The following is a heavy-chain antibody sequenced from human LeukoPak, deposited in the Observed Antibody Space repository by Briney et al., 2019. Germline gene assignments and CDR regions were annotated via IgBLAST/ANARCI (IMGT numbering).Heavy chain of an antibody. V-gene: IGHV1-46*01. D-gene: IGHD6-6*01. Sequence: ALVKVSCKASGYTFTSYYMHWVRQAPGQGLEWMGIINPSGGSTSYAQKFQGRVTMTRDTSTSTVYMELSSLRSEDTAVYYCARDVSHSSSSEDPYYYGMDVWGQGTTVTVSS. CDR2: INPSGGST. CDR1: GYTFTSYY. CDR3: ARDVSHSSSSEDPYYYGMDV. J-gene: IGHJ6*02.